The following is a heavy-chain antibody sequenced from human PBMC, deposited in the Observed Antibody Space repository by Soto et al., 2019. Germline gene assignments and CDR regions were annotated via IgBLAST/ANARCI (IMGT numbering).Heavy chain of an antibody. CDR2: IYPGDSDT. Sequence: GESLQMSSQVSGYRLTHYWIGWVRQMPGNCLDWRVIIYPGDSDTRYSPSFQGQVTISADKSISTAYLQWSSLKASDTAMYYCARHSHQTTVVTPTDSYYYYGMDVWGQGTTVTVSS. D-gene: IGHD4-17*01. CDR1: GYRLTHYW. V-gene: IGHV5-51*01. J-gene: IGHJ6*02. CDR3: ARHSHQTTVVTPTDSYYYYGMDV.